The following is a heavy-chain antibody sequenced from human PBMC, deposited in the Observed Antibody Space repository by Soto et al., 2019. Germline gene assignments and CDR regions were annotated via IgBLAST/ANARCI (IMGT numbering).Heavy chain of an antibody. Sequence: EVQLVESGGGLVQPGGSLRLSCAASGFTFSSYSMNWVRQAPGKGLEWVSYISSSSSTIYYADSVKGRFTISRDNAKNSLYLQMNSVRDEDTAVYYCAREGGDDYGGDGGQDGMDVWGQGTTVTVSS. CDR1: GFTFSSYS. V-gene: IGHV3-48*02. CDR2: ISSSSSTI. CDR3: AREGGDDYGGDGGQDGMDV. D-gene: IGHD4-17*01. J-gene: IGHJ6*02.